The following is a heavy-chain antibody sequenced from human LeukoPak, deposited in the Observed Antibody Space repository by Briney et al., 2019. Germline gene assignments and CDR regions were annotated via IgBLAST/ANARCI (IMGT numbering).Heavy chain of an antibody. CDR3: ARWGYNGPFDY. CDR1: GGSISSSNYY. Sequence: SETLSLTCTVSGGSISSSNYYWGWIRQPPGKGLEWIGNIFFSGSTYYNPSLKSRVTISVDTSKNQFSLNLSSVTAADTSVYYCARWGYNGPFDYWGQGTLVTVSS. CDR2: IFFSGST. V-gene: IGHV4-39*01. J-gene: IGHJ4*02. D-gene: IGHD5-12*01.